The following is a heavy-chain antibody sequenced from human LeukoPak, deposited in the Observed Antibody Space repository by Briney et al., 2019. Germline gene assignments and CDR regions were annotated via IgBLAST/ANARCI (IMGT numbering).Heavy chain of an antibody. CDR2: INPNSGGT. CDR3: ARDSRFGEYHFDY. V-gene: IGHV1-2*02. D-gene: IGHD3-10*01. Sequence: ASVKVSCKASGGTFSSHAISWVRQAPGQGLEWMGWINPNSGGTNYAQKFQGRVTMTRDTSISTAYMELSRLRSDDTAVYYCARDSRFGEYHFDYWGQGTLVTVSS. J-gene: IGHJ4*02. CDR1: GGTFSSHA.